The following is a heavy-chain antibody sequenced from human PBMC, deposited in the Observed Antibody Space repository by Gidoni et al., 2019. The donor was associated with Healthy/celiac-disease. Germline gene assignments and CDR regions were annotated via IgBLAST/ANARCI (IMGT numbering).Heavy chain of an antibody. V-gene: IGHV3-73*02. Sequence: DVQLVESGGGLVQPGGSLNLSCAASGFTFSGHAMHWVRQASGKGLEWVGRIRSKANSYATAYAASVKGRFTISRDDSKNTAYLQMNSLKTEDTAVYYCTTPYYYDSSGYYYYYGMDVWGQGTTVTVSS. CDR1: GFTFSGHA. J-gene: IGHJ6*02. D-gene: IGHD3-22*01. CDR3: TTPYYYDSSGYYYYYGMDV. CDR2: IRSKANSYAT.